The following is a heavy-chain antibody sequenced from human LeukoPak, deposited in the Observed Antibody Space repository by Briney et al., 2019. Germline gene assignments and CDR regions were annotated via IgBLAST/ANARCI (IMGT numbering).Heavy chain of an antibody. CDR1: GGSISSGDYY. J-gene: IGHJ4*02. CDR2: IYYSGST. Sequence: SETLSLTCAVSGGSISSGDYYWSWVRQPPGKGLEWIGYIYYSGSTYYHPSLRSPVTISVDTSKNQFSLKVSSVTAADTAVYYCARVHSATTNPFFDYWGRGTLVTVSS. CDR3: ARVHSATTNPFFDY. D-gene: IGHD4-17*01. V-gene: IGHV4-30-4*01.